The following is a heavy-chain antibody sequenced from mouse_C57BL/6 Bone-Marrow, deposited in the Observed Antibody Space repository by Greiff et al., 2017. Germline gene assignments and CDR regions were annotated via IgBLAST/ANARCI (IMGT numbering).Heavy chain of an antibody. CDR2: INPNNGGT. Sequence: EVQLQQSGPELVKPGASVKMSCKASGYTFTDYNMHWVKQSHGKSLEWIGYINPNNGGTSYNQKFKGKATLTVNKSSSTAYMELRSLTSEDSAVYYCARRYYGSSCAMDYWGQGTSVTVSS. J-gene: IGHJ4*01. CDR1: GYTFTDYN. V-gene: IGHV1-22*01. D-gene: IGHD1-1*01. CDR3: ARRYYGSSCAMDY.